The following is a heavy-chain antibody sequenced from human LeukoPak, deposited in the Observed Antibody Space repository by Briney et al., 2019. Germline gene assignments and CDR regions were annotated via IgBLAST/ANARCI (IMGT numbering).Heavy chain of an antibody. CDR3: ARHNPYGSGSYHYYYMDV. D-gene: IGHD3-10*01. CDR1: GGSIRSGNYY. J-gene: IGHJ6*03. Sequence: SETLSLTCTVSGGSIRSGNYYWSWIRQPPGKGLEWIGYIYYSGSTNYNPSLKSRVTISVDTSKNQFSLKLSSVTAADTAVYYCARHNPYGSGSYHYYYMDVWGKGTTVTVSS. V-gene: IGHV4-61*01. CDR2: IYYSGST.